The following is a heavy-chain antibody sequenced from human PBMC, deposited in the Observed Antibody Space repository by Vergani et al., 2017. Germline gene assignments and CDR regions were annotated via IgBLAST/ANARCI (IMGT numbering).Heavy chain of an antibody. V-gene: IGHV3-13*01. Sequence: EVQLVESGGGLVQPGGSLRLSCAASGFTFSTYDIHWVPQATGKGLEWVSAIGTAGDTYYPGSVKGRFTISRENAKNSLYLQMNGLRAGDTAVYYCARRDSSSPALDYWGQGTLVTVSS. CDR2: IGTAGDT. CDR3: ARRDSSSPALDY. D-gene: IGHD6-6*01. J-gene: IGHJ4*02. CDR1: GFTFSTYD.